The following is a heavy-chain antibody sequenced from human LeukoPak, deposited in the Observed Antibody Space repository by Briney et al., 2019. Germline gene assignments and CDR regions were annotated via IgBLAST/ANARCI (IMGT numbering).Heavy chain of an antibody. J-gene: IGHJ4*02. CDR2: IIPIFGIA. Sequence: ASVKVSCKASGGTFSSYAISWVRQAPGQGLEWMGRIIPIFGIANYAQKFQGRVTITADKSTSPAYMELSSLRSEDTAVYYCARDSMATGDYWGQGTLVTVSS. D-gene: IGHD5-24*01. CDR3: ARDSMATGDY. V-gene: IGHV1-69*04. CDR1: GGTFSSYA.